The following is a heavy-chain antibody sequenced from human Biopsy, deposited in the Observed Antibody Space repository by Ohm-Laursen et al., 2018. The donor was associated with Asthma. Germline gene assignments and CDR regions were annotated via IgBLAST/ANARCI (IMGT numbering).Heavy chain of an antibody. V-gene: IGHV4-39*01. CDR3: ARHWDWGSFFDY. CDR1: GGSMSSSSYY. J-gene: IGHJ4*02. D-gene: IGHD7-27*01. CDR2: ISYTGSA. Sequence: SETLSLTCIVSGGSMSSSSYYWGWIRQPPGKGLEWTGSISYTGSAYHNPSLKSRVTISVDTSKNHFSLELSSVTAADTAVYYCARHWDWGSFFDYWGQGTPVTVSS.